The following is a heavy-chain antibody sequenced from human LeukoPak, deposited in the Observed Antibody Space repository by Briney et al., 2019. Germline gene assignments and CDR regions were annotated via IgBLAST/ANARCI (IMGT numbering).Heavy chain of an antibody. CDR1: GFTFSDHY. V-gene: IGHV3-64*01. D-gene: IGHD7-27*01. J-gene: IGHJ5*02. CDR3: ARDRGDYWFDP. CDR2: ISSNGGST. Sequence: GGSLRLSCAASGFTFSDHYMDWVRQAPGKGLEYVSAISSNGGSTYYANSVKGRFTISRDNSKNTLYLQMGSLRAEDMAVYYCARDRGDYWFDPWGQGTLVTVSS.